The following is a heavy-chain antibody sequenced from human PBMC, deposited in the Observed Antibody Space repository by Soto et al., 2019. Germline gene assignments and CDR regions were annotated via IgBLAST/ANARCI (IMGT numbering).Heavy chain of an antibody. V-gene: IGHV3-30-3*01. J-gene: IGHJ3*02. Sequence: VQLLESGGGLVQPGGSLRLSCAASGFTFSSYAMHWVRQAPGKGLEWVAVISYDGSNKYYADSVKGRFTISRDNSKNTLYLQMNSLRAEDTAVYYCARDASGSYPGGAFDIWGQGTMVTVSS. CDR2: ISYDGSNK. CDR3: ARDASGSYPGGAFDI. D-gene: IGHD1-26*01. CDR1: GFTFSSYA.